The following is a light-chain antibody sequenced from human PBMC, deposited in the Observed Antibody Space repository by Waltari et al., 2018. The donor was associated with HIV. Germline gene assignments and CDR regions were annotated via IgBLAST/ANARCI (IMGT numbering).Light chain of an antibody. J-gene: IGLJ2*01. CDR1: SSNIGASND. CDR2: RNT. V-gene: IGLV1-40*01. CDR3: QSFDNGLSGV. Sequence: QSVLTQPPSVSGAPGQRVTISCTGSSSNIGASNDVHRCQQLPGTAPKLLIYRNTNRPSGVPDRFSGSKSGTSASLAITGLRAEDEADYFCQSFDNGLSGVFGGGTKLTVL.